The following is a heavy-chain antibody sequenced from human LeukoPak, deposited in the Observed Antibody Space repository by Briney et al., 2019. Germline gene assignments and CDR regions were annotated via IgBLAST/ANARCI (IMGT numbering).Heavy chain of an antibody. CDR3: ARDPYYGSGSYSDY. CDR1: GFTFSDYY. Sequence: GGSLRLSCAASGFTFSDYYMSWIRQAPGKGLEWVSYISFSGSTIYYADSVKGRFTISRDNAKNSLYLQMNSLRAEDTAVYYCARDPYYGSGSYSDYWGQGTLVTVSS. J-gene: IGHJ4*02. D-gene: IGHD3-10*01. CDR2: ISFSGSTI. V-gene: IGHV3-11*04.